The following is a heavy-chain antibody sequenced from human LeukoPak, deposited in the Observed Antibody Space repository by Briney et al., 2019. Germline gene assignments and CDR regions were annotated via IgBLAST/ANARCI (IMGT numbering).Heavy chain of an antibody. D-gene: IGHD6-13*01. J-gene: IGHJ4*02. Sequence: GGSLRLSRAASEFTFSSYRMDWVRQAPGKGLEWVASISSGSIEIYYADAVKGRFTISRDNAKNSLYLQMSSLRGEDTAVYYCARGGYSHYDYWGPGTLVTVSS. V-gene: IGHV3-21*01. CDR3: ARGGYSHYDY. CDR1: EFTFSSYR. CDR2: ISSGSIEI.